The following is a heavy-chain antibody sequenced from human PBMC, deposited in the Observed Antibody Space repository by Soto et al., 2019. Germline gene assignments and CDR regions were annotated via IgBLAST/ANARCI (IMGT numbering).Heavy chain of an antibody. D-gene: IGHD1-26*01. Sequence: QLQLLESGPGLVKPSETLSLTCIVSGGSISSSTYYWGWIRQPPGKGLEWIGSLYYSGSTYYNPSRKCPVTISVDTSKNQFSLKVGSVTAVDPAVYYCARHGPYYPGLSRFDYWGQGILVTGSS. CDR1: GGSISSSTYY. V-gene: IGHV4-39*01. CDR2: LYYSGST. J-gene: IGHJ4*02. CDR3: ARHGPYYPGLSRFDY.